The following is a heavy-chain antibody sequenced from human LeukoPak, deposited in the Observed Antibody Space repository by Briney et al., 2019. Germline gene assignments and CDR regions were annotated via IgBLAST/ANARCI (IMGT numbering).Heavy chain of an antibody. J-gene: IGHJ6*02. CDR3: AKGDGTIFGVVMAWYAMDV. CDR1: GFTFSSYG. V-gene: IGHV3-30*18. CDR2: ISYDGSNK. Sequence: GGSLRLSCAASGFTFSSYGMHWVRQAPGKGLEWVSVISYDGSNKYYADSVKGRFTISRDNSKNTLYLQMNSLGAEDTAVYYCAKGDGTIFGVVMAWYAMDVWGQGTTVTVSS. D-gene: IGHD3-3*01.